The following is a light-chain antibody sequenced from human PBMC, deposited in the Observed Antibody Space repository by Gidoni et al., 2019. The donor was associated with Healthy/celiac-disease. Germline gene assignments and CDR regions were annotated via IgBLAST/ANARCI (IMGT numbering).Light chain of an antibody. CDR1: QSVSSY. J-gene: IGKJ5*01. CDR3: QQRSNWLT. V-gene: IGKV3-11*01. Sequence: EIVLTQSPATLSLSPGERATLSCRASQSVSSYLAWYQQNPGQAPRLLIYDASNRATGIPARFSGSGSGTDFTLTISSLEPEDFAVYYCQQRSNWLTFGQXTRLEIK. CDR2: DAS.